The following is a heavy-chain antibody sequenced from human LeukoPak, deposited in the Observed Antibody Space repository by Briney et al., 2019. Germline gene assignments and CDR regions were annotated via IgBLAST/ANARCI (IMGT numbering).Heavy chain of an antibody. J-gene: IGHJ3*02. D-gene: IGHD3-22*01. V-gene: IGHV3-23*01. Sequence: GGSLGLSCAASGFTFSSYAMSWVRQALGKGLEWVSAISGSGGSTYYADSVKGRFTISRDNSKNTLYLQMNSLRAEDTAVYYCAKDRLIVVVSHDAFDIWGQGTMVTVSS. CDR1: GFTFSSYA. CDR3: AKDRLIVVVSHDAFDI. CDR2: ISGSGGST.